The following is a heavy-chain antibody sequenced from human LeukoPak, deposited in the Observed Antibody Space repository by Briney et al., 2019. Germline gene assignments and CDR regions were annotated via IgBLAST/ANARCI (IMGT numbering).Heavy chain of an antibody. D-gene: IGHD3-10*01. CDR1: GFTFSSYA. J-gene: IGHJ4*02. Sequence: PGGSLRLSCAASGFTFSSYAMSWVRQAPGKGLEGVSAISGSGGSTYYADSVKGRFTISRDNSKNMLYLQMNSLRAEHTAVYYCAKDLETLVGWFGELPYWGQGTLVTVSS. CDR2: ISGSGGST. CDR3: AKDLETLVGWFGELPY. V-gene: IGHV3-23*01.